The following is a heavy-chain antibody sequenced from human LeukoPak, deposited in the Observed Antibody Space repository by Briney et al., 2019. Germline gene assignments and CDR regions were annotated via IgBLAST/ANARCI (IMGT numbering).Heavy chain of an antibody. CDR1: GFTFSSYA. V-gene: IGHV3-23*01. CDR3: AKPSGAIAVDY. D-gene: IGHD3-16*02. CDR2: INNNGGNT. Sequence: PEGSLRLSCAASGFTFSSYAMSWVRQAPGKGLEWVSAINNNGGNTYYADSVKGRFTISRDNSKNTLHLQMNSLRAEDTAVYYCAKPSGAIAVDYWGQGTLVTVSS. J-gene: IGHJ4*02.